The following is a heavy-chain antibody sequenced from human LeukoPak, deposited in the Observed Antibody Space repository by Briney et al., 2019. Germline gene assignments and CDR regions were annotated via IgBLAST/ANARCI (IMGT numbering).Heavy chain of an antibody. CDR3: ATGRGSTSRY. Sequence: GASVKVSCKASGYTLTSYGITGVRQAPGQGLEWMGWISTYNGNTNYAQNLQGRVTMTTDTSTSTAYMELRSLRSDDTAVYYCATGRGSTSRYWGQGTLVTVSS. D-gene: IGHD5-12*01. J-gene: IGHJ4*02. CDR2: ISTYNGNT. V-gene: IGHV1-18*01. CDR1: GYTLTSYG.